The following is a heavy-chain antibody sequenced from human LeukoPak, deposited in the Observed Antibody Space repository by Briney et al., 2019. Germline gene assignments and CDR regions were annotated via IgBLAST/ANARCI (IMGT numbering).Heavy chain of an antibody. CDR1: GGSINNRNW. CDR3: ARVYYSNYGGFDP. CDR2: IYHTGST. Sequence: PSETLSLTCAVSGGSINNRNWWSWVRQPPGKGLEWIGEIYHTGSTNYNPSLKSRVTISVDRSKNQFSLKLSSVTAADTAVYYCARVYYSNYGGFDPWGQGTLVTVSS. J-gene: IGHJ5*02. V-gene: IGHV4-4*02. D-gene: IGHD4-11*01.